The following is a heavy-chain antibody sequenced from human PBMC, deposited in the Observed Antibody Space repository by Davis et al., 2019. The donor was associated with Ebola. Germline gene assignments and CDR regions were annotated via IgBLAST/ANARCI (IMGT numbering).Heavy chain of an antibody. Sequence: AASVKVSCKASGYTFTSYDINWVRQATGQGLEWMGWMNPNSGNTGYAQKFQGRVTMTRNTSISTAYMELSSLRSEDTAVYYCATPSEMVAAPYYYYYGMDVWGQGTMVTVSS. J-gene: IGHJ6*02. CDR1: GYTFTSYD. CDR3: ATPSEMVAAPYYYYYGMDV. CDR2: MNPNSGNT. D-gene: IGHD2-15*01. V-gene: IGHV1-8*01.